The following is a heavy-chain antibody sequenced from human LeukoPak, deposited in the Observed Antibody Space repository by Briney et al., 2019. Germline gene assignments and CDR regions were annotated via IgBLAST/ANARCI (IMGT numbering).Heavy chain of an antibody. CDR1: GVSISSGGYY. CDR3: ARVARYCSSTSCYSWWFDP. CDR2: IYYSGST. Sequence: SETLSLTCTVSGVSISSGGYYWSWIRQHPGKGLEWIGYIYYSGSTYYNPSLKSRVTISVDTSKNQFSLKLSSVTAADTAVYYCARVARYCSSTSCYSWWFDPWGQGTLVTVSS. V-gene: IGHV4-31*03. D-gene: IGHD2-2*02. J-gene: IGHJ5*02.